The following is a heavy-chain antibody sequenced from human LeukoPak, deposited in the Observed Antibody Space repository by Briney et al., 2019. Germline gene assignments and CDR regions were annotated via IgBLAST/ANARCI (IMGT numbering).Heavy chain of an antibody. CDR2: ISGSGGST. CDR1: GFTFSSYA. CDR3: AKVRIAVAGTLGFDY. Sequence: GGSLRLSCAASGFTFSSYAMSWVRQAPGKGLEWVLAISGSGGSTYYADSVKGRFTISRDNSKNTLYLQMNSLRAEDTAVYYCAKVRIAVAGTLGFDYWGQGTLVTVSS. D-gene: IGHD6-19*01. V-gene: IGHV3-23*01. J-gene: IGHJ4*02.